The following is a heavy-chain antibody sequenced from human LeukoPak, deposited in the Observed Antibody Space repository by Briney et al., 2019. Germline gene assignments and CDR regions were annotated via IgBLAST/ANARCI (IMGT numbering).Heavy chain of an antibody. D-gene: IGHD1-26*01. CDR2: IGTSSTTI. J-gene: IGHJ3*02. CDR3: ARDWDDAFDI. V-gene: IGHV3-48*01. CDR1: GFTFSSYT. Sequence: PGGSLRLSCGASGFTFSSYTMNWVRQPPGKGLEGVSNIGTSSTTIYYADSVKGRFTISRDNAKNSLYLQMNSLRAEDTAVYYCARDWDDAFDIWGQGTMVTVSS.